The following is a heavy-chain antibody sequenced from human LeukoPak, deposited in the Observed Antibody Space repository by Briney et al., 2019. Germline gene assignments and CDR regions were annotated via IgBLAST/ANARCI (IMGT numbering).Heavy chain of an antibody. CDR1: GFTFSSYA. D-gene: IGHD3-16*02. CDR3: ARGEDYVWGSYRERDYFDY. CDR2: ISYDGSNK. Sequence: AGGSLRLSCAASGFTFSSYAMHWVRQAPGKGLGWVAVISYDGSNKYYADSVKGRFTISRDNSKNTLYLQMNSLRAEDTAVYYCARGEDYVWGSYRERDYFDYWGQGTLVTVSS. V-gene: IGHV3-30-3*01. J-gene: IGHJ4*02.